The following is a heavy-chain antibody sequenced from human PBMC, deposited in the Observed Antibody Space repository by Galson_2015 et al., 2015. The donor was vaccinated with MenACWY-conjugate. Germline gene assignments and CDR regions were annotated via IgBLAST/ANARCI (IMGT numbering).Heavy chain of an antibody. Sequence: SLRLSCAASGFTFSSYSMNWVRQAPGKGLEWVSYLSSSSSTICYADSVKGRFTISRDNAKNSLYLQMNSLRAEDTAVYYCARGGYSYGHKYWGQGTLVTVSS. J-gene: IGHJ4*02. CDR1: GFTFSSYS. V-gene: IGHV3-48*04. D-gene: IGHD5-18*01. CDR3: ARGGYSYGHKY. CDR2: LSSSSSTI.